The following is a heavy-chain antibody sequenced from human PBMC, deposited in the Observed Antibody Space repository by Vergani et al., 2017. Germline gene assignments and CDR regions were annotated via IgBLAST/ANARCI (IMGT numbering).Heavy chain of an antibody. V-gene: IGHV3-23*01. CDR2: ISGSGGST. CDR3: AKVAYEYYYYYYYMDF. Sequence: EVQLLESGGGLVQPGGSLRLSCAASGFTFSSYAMSWVRQAPGKGLEWVSAISGSGGSTYYADSVKGRFTISRDNSKNTLYLQMNSLRAEDTAVYYCAKVAYEYYYYYYYMDFWGKGTTVTVSS. J-gene: IGHJ6*03. D-gene: IGHD5-12*01. CDR1: GFTFSSYA.